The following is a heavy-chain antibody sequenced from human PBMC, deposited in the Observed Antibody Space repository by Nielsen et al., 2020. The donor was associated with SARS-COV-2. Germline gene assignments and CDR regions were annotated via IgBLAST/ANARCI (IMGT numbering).Heavy chain of an antibody. CDR3: ARHDDHYYDSSGYLNWFDP. D-gene: IGHD3-22*01. Sequence: GESLKISCKGSGYSFTSYWISWVRQMPGKGLERMGRIDPSDSYTNYSPSFQGHVTISADKSISTAYLQWSSLKASDTAMYYCARHDDHYYDSSGYLNWFDPWGQGTLVTVSS. J-gene: IGHJ5*02. V-gene: IGHV5-10-1*01. CDR2: IDPSDSYT. CDR1: GYSFTSYW.